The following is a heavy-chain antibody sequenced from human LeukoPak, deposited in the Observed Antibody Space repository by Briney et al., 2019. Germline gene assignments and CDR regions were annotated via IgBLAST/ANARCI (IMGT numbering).Heavy chain of an antibody. D-gene: IGHD3-10*01. CDR1: GFTFSSYE. Sequence: GGSLRLSCAASGFTFSSYEMNWVRQAPGKGLEWVSYISSSGSTIYYADSVKGRFTISRDNAKNSLYLQMNSLRAEDTAVYYCARASGSGSYYPRDWGQGTLVTVSS. J-gene: IGHJ4*02. CDR2: ISSSGSTI. CDR3: ARASGSGSYYPRD. V-gene: IGHV3-48*03.